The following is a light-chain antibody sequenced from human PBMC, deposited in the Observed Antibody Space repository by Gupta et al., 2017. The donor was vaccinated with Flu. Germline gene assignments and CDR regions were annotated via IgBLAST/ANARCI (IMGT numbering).Light chain of an antibody. V-gene: IGKV3-20*01. CDR1: QSVSSSY. J-gene: IGKJ3*01. CDR2: GAS. CDR3: LLDGNSRFT. Sequence: EIVLTQSPGTLSLSPGERATLSCRASQSVSSSYLAWYQQKPVQAPRLLIYGASIRATGIPDRFSGSGSGTDFTLTINRLEPEDFAVYYCLLDGNSRFTFGPETKVDIK.